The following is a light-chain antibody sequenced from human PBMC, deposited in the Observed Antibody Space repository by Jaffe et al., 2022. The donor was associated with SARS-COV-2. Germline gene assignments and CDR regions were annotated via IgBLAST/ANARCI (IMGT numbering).Light chain of an antibody. CDR3: QQYGRSPYT. CDR2: GAS. Sequence: EMVLTQSPGTLSLSPGERATLSCRASQSVSSDHLAWYQQRPGQAPRLLIYGASSRATGIPDRFSGSGSGTDFTLTISRLEPEDFAVYYCQQYGRSPYTFGQGTKLEIK. J-gene: IGKJ2*01. CDR1: QSVSSDH. V-gene: IGKV3-20*01.